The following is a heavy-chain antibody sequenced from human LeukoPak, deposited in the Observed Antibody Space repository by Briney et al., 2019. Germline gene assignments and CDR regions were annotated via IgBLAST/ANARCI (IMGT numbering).Heavy chain of an antibody. J-gene: IGHJ3*02. D-gene: IGHD6-19*01. CDR3: AKSYSGWYNDAFDI. CDR1: GFTVSSNY. V-gene: IGHV3-53*01. Sequence: GGSLRLSCAASGFTVSSNYMSWVRQAPGKGLEWVSVIYSGGSIYYADSIKGRFTISRDNSKNTLYLQMNSLRAEDTAVYYCAKSYSGWYNDAFDIWGQGTMVTVS. CDR2: IYSGGSI.